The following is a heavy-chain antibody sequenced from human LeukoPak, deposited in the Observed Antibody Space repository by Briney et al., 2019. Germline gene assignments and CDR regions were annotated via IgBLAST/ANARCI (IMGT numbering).Heavy chain of an antibody. V-gene: IGHV7-4-1*02. CDR1: GYTFTRYA. J-gene: IGHJ3*02. CDR3: ARRGPDAFDI. Sequence: ASVKVSCKASGYTFTRYAMNWVRQAPGQGLEWMGWINTNIGNPTYAQGFTGRFVFSLDTSVSTAYLQISSLKAEDTVVYYCARRGPDAFDIWGQGTMVTVSS. CDR2: INTNIGNP. D-gene: IGHD3-10*01.